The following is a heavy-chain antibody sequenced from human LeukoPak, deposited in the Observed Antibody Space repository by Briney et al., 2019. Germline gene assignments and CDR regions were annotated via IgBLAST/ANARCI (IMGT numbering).Heavy chain of an antibody. Sequence: SETLSLTCAVYGGSFSGYYWSWIRQPPGKGLEWIGEINHSGSTNYNPSLKSRATISVDTSKNQFSLKLSSVTAADTAVYYCAGHHTRNTVDFWGQGTLVTVSS. CDR2: INHSGST. CDR1: GGSFSGYY. CDR3: AGHHTRNTVDF. D-gene: IGHD2-8*02. J-gene: IGHJ4*02. V-gene: IGHV4-34*01.